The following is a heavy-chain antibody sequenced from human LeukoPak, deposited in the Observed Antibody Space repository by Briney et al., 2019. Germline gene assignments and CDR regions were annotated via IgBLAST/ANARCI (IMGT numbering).Heavy chain of an antibody. CDR3: ARERVVTIFGVVIFGPAFDY. CDR2: INPSGGST. J-gene: IGHJ4*02. Sequence: ASVKVSCKASGYTFTSYYMHWVRQAPGQGLEWMGIINPSGGSTSYAQKFQGRVTMTRDTSTSTAYMELRSLRSDDTAVYYCARERVVTIFGVVIFGPAFDYWGQGTLVTVSS. V-gene: IGHV1-46*01. D-gene: IGHD3-3*01. CDR1: GYTFTSYY.